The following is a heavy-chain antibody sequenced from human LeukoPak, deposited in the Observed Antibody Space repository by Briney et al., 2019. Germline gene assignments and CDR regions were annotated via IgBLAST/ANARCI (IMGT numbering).Heavy chain of an antibody. CDR2: IVVGSGNT. CDR3: AADENDGGYFDY. CDR1: GFTFTSSA. V-gene: IGHV1-58*01. D-gene: IGHD2/OR15-2a*01. Sequence: ASVKVSCKASGFTFTSSAVQWVRQARGQRLEWIGWIVVGSGNTNYAQKFQERVTIIRDMSTSTAYMELSSLRSEDTAVYYCAADENDGGYFDYWGQGTLVTVSS. J-gene: IGHJ4*02.